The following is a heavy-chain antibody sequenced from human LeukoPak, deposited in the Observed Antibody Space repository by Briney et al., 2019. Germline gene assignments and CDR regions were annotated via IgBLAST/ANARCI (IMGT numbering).Heavy chain of an antibody. CDR2: ISGTGGRT. CDR3: AKDMRYDSSGYFDY. J-gene: IGHJ4*02. CDR1: GVTFSSYA. D-gene: IGHD3-22*01. V-gene: IGHV3-23*01. Sequence: GESLRLSCAASGVTFSSYAMSWVRQAPGKGLEWVSAISGTGGRTYFADSVKGRFTISRDNSKNTLYLQMNSLRAEDTAVYYCAKDMRYDSSGYFDYWGQGTLVTVSS.